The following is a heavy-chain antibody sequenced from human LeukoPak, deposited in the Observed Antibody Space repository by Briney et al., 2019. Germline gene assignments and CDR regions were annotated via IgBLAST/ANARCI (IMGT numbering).Heavy chain of an antibody. CDR1: GFTFSNAW. CDR3: TTLRFGYYYYMDV. CDR2: IKSKTDGGTT. V-gene: IGHV3-15*01. D-gene: IGHD3-16*01. J-gene: IGHJ6*03. Sequence: PGGSLRLSCAASGFTFSNAWMSRVRQAPGKGLEWGGRIKSKTDGGTTDYAAPVKGRFTISRDDSKNTLYLQMNSLKTEDTAVYYCTTLRFGYYYYMDVWGKGTTVTVSS.